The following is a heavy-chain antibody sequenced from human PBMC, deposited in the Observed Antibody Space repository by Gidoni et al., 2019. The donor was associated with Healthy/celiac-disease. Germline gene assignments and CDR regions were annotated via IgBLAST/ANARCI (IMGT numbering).Heavy chain of an antibody. Sequence: QVQLVESGGGLVKPGGSLRLSCAASGFTFSDYYMSWIRQAPRKGLELVSYISSSGSTIYYADSVKGRFTISRDNAKNSLYLQMNSLRAEDTAVYYCARDGVRAEYYYYYYGMDVWGQGTTVTVSS. V-gene: IGHV3-11*01. CDR2: ISSSGSTI. D-gene: IGHD3-3*01. CDR1: GFTFSDYY. CDR3: ARDGVRAEYYYYYYGMDV. J-gene: IGHJ6*02.